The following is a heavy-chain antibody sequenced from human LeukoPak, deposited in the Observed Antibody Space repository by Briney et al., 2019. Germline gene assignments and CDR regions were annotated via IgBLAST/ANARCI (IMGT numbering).Heavy chain of an antibody. CDR3: TRNYDSSGYTTFGY. J-gene: IGHJ4*02. CDR1: GGSISTYH. CDR2: IYYSGST. Sequence: PSETLSLTRTVSGGSISTYHWSWLRPPPGKGLEGIGHIYYSGSTNYNPSLKSRVTIAVDTSKNHFSLKLSSVTAADTAVYYCTRNYDSSGYTTFGYWGRGTLVTVSS. V-gene: IGHV4-59*01. D-gene: IGHD3-22*01.